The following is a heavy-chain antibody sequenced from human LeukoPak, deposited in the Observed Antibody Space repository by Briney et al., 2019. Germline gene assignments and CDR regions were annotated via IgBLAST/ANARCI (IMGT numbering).Heavy chain of an antibody. CDR1: GYTFTGYY. Sequence: ASVKVSCKASGYTFTGYYMHWVRQAPGQGLEWMGWINTNTGSPTYAQGFTGRFVFSLDTSVSTAYLQISSLKAEDTAVYYCARDIAVAGTDWGQGTLVTVSS. CDR3: ARDIAVAGTD. D-gene: IGHD6-19*01. CDR2: INTNTGSP. J-gene: IGHJ4*02. V-gene: IGHV7-4-1*02.